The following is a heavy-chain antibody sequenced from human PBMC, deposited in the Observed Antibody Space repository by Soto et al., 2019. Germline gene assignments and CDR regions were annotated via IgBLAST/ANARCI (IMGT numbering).Heavy chain of an antibody. CDR2: IIPIFGTA. CDR3: AGGESLAYFDY. V-gene: IGHV1-69*12. D-gene: IGHD6-19*01. Sequence: QVPLVQSGAEVKKPGSSVKVSCKASGGTFSSYAISWVRQAPGQGLEWMGGIIPIFGTANYAKKIQGRVTITADESTSTAYMELSSLRAEDTAVYYCAGGESLAYFDYWGQGTLFTVSS. J-gene: IGHJ4*02. CDR1: GGTFSSYA.